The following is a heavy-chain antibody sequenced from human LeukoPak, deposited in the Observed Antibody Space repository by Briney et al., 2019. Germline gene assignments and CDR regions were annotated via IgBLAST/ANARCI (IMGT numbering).Heavy chain of an antibody. CDR1: GFTFSSYA. V-gene: IGHV3-23*01. CDR2: ISGSGDST. D-gene: IGHD3-10*01. J-gene: IGHJ3*02. CDR3: ASFYYNSGYGAFDI. Sequence: QSGGSLRLSCAASGFTFSSYAMSWVRQAPGKGLEWVSAISGSGDSTYYADSVKGRFTISRDNSKNTLYLQMNSLRAEDTAVYYCASFYYNSGYGAFDIWGQGTMVTVSS.